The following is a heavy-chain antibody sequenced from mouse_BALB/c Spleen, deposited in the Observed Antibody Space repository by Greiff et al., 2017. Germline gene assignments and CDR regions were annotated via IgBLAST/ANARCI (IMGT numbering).Heavy chain of an antibody. D-gene: IGHD1-1*01. CDR1: GFTFSSYT. V-gene: IGHV5-6-4*01. Sequence: EVKVEESGGGLVKPGGSLKLSCAASGFTFSSYTMSWVRQTPEKRLEWVATISSGGSYTYYPDSVKGRFTISRDNAKNTLYLQMSSLKSEDTAMYYCTRDGYYGSSYDRYFDVWGAGTTVTVSS. J-gene: IGHJ1*01. CDR3: TRDGYYGSSYDRYFDV. CDR2: ISSGGSYT.